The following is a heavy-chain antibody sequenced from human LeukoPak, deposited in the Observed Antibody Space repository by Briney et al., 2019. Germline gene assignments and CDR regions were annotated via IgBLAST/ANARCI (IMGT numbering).Heavy chain of an antibody. CDR2: INPSGGST. D-gene: IGHD3-10*01. Sequence: ASVNVSCKASGYTFTGHYIYWVRQVPGQGLEWMGIINPSGGSTSYAQKFQGRVTMTRDTSTSTVYMELSSLRSEDTAVYYCARDQTGYGSGSGIDYWGQGTLVTVSS. J-gene: IGHJ4*02. V-gene: IGHV1-46*01. CDR3: ARDQTGYGSGSGIDY. CDR1: GYTFTGHY.